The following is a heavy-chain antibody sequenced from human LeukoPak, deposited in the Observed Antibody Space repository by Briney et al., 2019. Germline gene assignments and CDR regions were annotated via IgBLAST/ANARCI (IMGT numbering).Heavy chain of an antibody. V-gene: IGHV3-30*04. CDR2: ISYDGSNK. J-gene: IGHJ4*02. D-gene: IGHD4-17*01. Sequence: GGSLRLSCAASGFTFSSHAMHWVRQAPGKGLVWVAIISYDGSNKFYADSVKGRFTISRDNSKNTLYLQMDSLRDEDTAVYYCARDRDYAFDYWGQGTLVTVSS. CDR3: ARDRDYAFDY. CDR1: GFTFSSHA.